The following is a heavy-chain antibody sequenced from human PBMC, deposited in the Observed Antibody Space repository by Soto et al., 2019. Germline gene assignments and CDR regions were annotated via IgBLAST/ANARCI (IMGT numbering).Heavy chain of an antibody. V-gene: IGHV4-31*03. CDR1: GGSISSGGYY. Sequence: SETLSLTCTVSGGSISSGGYYWSWIRQHPGKGLEWIGYIYYSGSTYYKPSLKSRVTISVDTSKNQFSLKLTSVTAADTTVYYCARDKLTGLFDYWGQGTLVTVSS. CDR2: IYYSGST. D-gene: IGHD2-8*02. J-gene: IGHJ4*02. CDR3: ARDKLTGLFDY.